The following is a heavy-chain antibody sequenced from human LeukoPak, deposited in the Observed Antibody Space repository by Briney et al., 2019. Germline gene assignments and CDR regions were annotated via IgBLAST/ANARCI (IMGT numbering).Heavy chain of an antibody. Sequence: GGSLRLSCATSGFTFNTHGMHWARQAPGKGLEWVAFVEHDGTKKYLDSVKGRFTISRDNAKNSLYLQMNSLRAEDTAVYYCARFSSSSEWGQGTLVTVSS. CDR2: VEHDGTKK. J-gene: IGHJ4*02. V-gene: IGHV3-33*05. CDR1: GFTFNTHG. D-gene: IGHD6-13*01. CDR3: ARFSSSSE.